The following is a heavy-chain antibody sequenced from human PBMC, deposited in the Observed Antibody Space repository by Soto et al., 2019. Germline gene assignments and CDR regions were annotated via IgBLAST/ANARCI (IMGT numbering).Heavy chain of an antibody. D-gene: IGHD2-15*01. J-gene: IGHJ5*01. Sequence: PGGSLRLSCTASGFTFSNFEMNWVRQAPGKGPEHVSYISNSGSTIKYADSVKGRFTTSRDNAKNSLYLQMNSLRAEDTGVYYCARARSVEVAPNWFDSWGQGTLVTVSS. CDR1: GFTFSNFE. CDR3: ARARSVEVAPNWFDS. CDR2: ISNSGSTI. V-gene: IGHV3-48*03.